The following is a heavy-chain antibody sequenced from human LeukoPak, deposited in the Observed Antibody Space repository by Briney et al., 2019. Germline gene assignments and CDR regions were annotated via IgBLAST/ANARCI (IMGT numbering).Heavy chain of an antibody. V-gene: IGHV4-59*01. CDR1: GVSINKYY. D-gene: IGHD6-13*01. J-gene: IGHJ4*02. Sequence: SETLSLTCTVSGVSINKYYWSWIRQPPGKGLEWIGDIYYSGSTDHNPSLKSRVTISVDTSKRQFSLKLTSMTSADTAVYYCARRVISSWYVDYWGQGTLVTVSS. CDR3: ARRVISSWYVDY. CDR2: IYYSGST.